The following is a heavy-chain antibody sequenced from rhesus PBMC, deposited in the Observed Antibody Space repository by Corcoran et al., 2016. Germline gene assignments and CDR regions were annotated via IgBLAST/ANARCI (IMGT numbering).Heavy chain of an antibody. J-gene: IGHJ4*01. V-gene: IGHV4-169*01. Sequence: QLQLQESGPGLVKPSETLSVTCAVSGGSISSSYWSWIRQSPGKGLEWIGFIYGSGSSTNYNPSLKSRVNLSVDTSKNQLSLKLSSGTAADTAVYYCATSTGDTAGTVLIGYWGQGVLVTVSS. CDR1: GGSISSSY. CDR3: ATSTGDTAGTVLIGY. CDR2: IYGSGSST. D-gene: IGHD5-42*01.